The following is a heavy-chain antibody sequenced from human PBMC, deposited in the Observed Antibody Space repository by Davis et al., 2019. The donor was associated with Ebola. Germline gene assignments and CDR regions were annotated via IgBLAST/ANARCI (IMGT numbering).Heavy chain of an antibody. CDR2: IYYSGST. CDR3: ARVKGDENRYCSGGSCYSLYYYYGMDV. D-gene: IGHD2-15*01. CDR1: GGSISSGGYY. Sequence: SETLSLTCTVSGGSISSGGYYWSWIRQHPGKGLEWIGYIYYSGSTYYNPSLKSRVTISVDTSKNQFSLKLSSVTAADTAVYYCARVKGDENRYCSGGSCYSLYYYYGMDVWGKGTTVTVSS. J-gene: IGHJ6*04. V-gene: IGHV4-31*03.